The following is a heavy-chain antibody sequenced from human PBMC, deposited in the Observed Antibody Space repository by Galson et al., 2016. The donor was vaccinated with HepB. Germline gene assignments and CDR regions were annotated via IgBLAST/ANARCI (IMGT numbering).Heavy chain of an antibody. CDR3: AKESPYTNVRRYYLEE. J-gene: IGHJ4*01. V-gene: IGHV3-23*01. CDR1: GFTFSNYA. Sequence: SLRLSCAASGFTFSNYAMSWVRQAPGKGPEWVSAISGVSDRTYYAGSMKDRFLISRDDSRNMLFLQLNSLRAEDTAIYYCAKESPYTNVRRYYLEEWGLGTLVTVSS. D-gene: IGHD4-11*01. CDR2: ISGVSDRT.